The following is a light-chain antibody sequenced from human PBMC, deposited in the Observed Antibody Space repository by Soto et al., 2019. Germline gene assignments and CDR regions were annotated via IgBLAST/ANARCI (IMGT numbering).Light chain of an antibody. Sequence: QSVLTQPASVSGSPGQSITISCTGTSSDVGGYNFVAWFQQYPGKAPKLMIYEGSQRPSGVSTRFSGSRSGNTASLTISGLQAEDEADYYCCSYAGSSTYVFGPGTKLTVL. CDR1: SSDVGGYNF. CDR2: EGS. V-gene: IGLV2-23*01. J-gene: IGLJ1*01. CDR3: CSYAGSSTYV.